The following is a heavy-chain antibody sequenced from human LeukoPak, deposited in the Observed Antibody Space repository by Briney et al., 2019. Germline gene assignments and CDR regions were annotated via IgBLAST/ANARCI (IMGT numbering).Heavy chain of an antibody. CDR2: VRGSGGST. V-gene: IGHV3-23*01. CDR3: AKDQIALLGSFFDY. D-gene: IGHD2/OR15-2a*01. J-gene: IGHJ4*02. CDR1: GFTFRNFG. Sequence: PGGSLRLSCAASGFTFRNFGMSWVRQAPGKGLEWVSSVRGSGGSTYYADSVKGRFTISRDNSKNTLYLQMNSLRAEDTAVYYCAKDQIALLGSFFDYWGQGTLVTVPS.